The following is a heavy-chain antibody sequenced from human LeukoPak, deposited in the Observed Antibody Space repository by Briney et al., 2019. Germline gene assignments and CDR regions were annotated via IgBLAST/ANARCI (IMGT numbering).Heavy chain of an antibody. D-gene: IGHD2-2*02. CDR3: ARGPYQLLYPYYYYYYMDV. J-gene: IGHJ6*03. Sequence: SETLSLTCAVYGGSFSGYYWSWIRQPPGKGLEWVGEINLSGSTNYNPSLKSRVTISVDTSKNQFSLKLSSVTAADTAVYYCARGPYQLLYPYYYYYYMDVWGKGTTVTVSS. CDR2: INLSGST. V-gene: IGHV4-34*01. CDR1: GGSFSGYY.